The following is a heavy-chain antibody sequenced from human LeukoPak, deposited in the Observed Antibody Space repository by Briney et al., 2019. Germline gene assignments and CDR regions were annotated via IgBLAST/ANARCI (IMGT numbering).Heavy chain of an antibody. V-gene: IGHV3-30*04. Sequence: GGSLRLSCAASGFTFSSYAMHWVRQAPGKGLEWVAVISYDGSIKYYADSVKGRFTISRDNSKNTLFLQMNSLRVEDTAVYYCARVEYYFNYWGQGTLVIVSS. CDR1: GFTFSSYA. D-gene: IGHD5-24*01. CDR3: ARVEYYFNY. CDR2: ISYDGSIK. J-gene: IGHJ4*02.